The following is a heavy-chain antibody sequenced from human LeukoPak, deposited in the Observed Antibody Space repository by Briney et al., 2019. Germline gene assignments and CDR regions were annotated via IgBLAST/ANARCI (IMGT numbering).Heavy chain of an antibody. CDR1: GGSISSSKDY. Sequence: SETLPLSCIVSGGSISSSKDYWGWIRQSPGKGMEWIGSMYSRGSTYYNPSLKSRVIVSSDMTKNQFSLMLNSVTAAGPAVYYCAKDFVGTGNFWGGDYWGQGTLVTVSS. D-gene: IGHD2-8*02. CDR3: AKDFVGTGNFWGGDY. J-gene: IGHJ4*02. V-gene: IGHV4-39*07. CDR2: MYSRGST.